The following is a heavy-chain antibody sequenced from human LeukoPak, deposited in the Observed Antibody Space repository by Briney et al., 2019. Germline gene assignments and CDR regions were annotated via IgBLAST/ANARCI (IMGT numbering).Heavy chain of an antibody. CDR2: ISSSGSTI. CDR1: GFTFSDYY. V-gene: IGHV3-11*01. CDR3: ARGQEIVVVPAAILDYFDY. D-gene: IGHD2-2*02. J-gene: IGHJ4*02. Sequence: GGSLRLSCAASGFTFSDYYMSWIRQAPGKGLEWASYISSSGSTIYYADSVKGRFTISRDNAKNSLYLQMNSLRAEDTAVYYCARGQEIVVVPAAILDYFDYWGQGTLVTVSS.